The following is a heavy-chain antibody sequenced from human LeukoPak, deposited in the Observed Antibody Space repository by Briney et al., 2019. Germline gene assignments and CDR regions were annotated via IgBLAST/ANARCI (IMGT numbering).Heavy chain of an antibody. CDR2: INHSGST. Sequence: SETLSLTCAVYGGSFSGYYWSWIRQPPGKGLEWIGEINHSGSTNYNPSLKSRVTISVGTSKNQFSLKLSSVTAADTAVYYCAREPTYCGGDCYSEFDYWGQGTLVTVSS. V-gene: IGHV4-34*01. CDR1: GGSFSGYY. CDR3: AREPTYCGGDCYSEFDY. J-gene: IGHJ4*02. D-gene: IGHD2-21*02.